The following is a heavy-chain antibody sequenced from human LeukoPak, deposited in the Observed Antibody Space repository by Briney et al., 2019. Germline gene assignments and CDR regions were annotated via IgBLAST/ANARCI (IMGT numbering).Heavy chain of an antibody. CDR1: GGTFSSYA. CDR3: VSMGIRGSF. V-gene: IGHV1-69*04. Sequence: SVKVSCKASGGTFSSYAISWVRQAPGQGLEWMGRIIPILGIASYAQKFQGRVTMTRDTSTSTVYMELSSLRSEDTAVYYCVSMGIRGSFWGQGTMVTVSS. J-gene: IGHJ3*01. D-gene: IGHD3-10*01. CDR2: IIPILGIA.